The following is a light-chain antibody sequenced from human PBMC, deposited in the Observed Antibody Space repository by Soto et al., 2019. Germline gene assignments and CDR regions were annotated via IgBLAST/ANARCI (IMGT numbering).Light chain of an antibody. Sequence: AIQMTQSPSSLSASVGDRVTITCRASQHIRSDLGWYQQKPGKAPKLLIYAASSLQSGVPSSFSGSGSGTDFTLTISSLQPEDFATYYCLQDYNYPHTFGQGTKLEIK. CDR3: LQDYNYPHT. CDR1: QHIRSD. CDR2: AAS. J-gene: IGKJ2*01. V-gene: IGKV1-6*01.